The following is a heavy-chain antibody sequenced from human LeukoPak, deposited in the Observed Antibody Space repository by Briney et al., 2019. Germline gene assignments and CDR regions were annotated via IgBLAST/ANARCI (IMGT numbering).Heavy chain of an antibody. CDR3: ARDGDSGTYLPY. V-gene: IGHV1-2*02. CDR2: INPNSGGT. J-gene: IGHJ4*02. D-gene: IGHD3-10*01. Sequence: ASVKVSCKASGYTFTGYYMHWVRQAPGQGLEWMGWINPNSGGTNYAQKFQGRVTMTRDTSISTAYMELSSLTSEDTAVYFCARDGDSGTYLPYWGQGTLVTVSS. CDR1: GYTFTGYY.